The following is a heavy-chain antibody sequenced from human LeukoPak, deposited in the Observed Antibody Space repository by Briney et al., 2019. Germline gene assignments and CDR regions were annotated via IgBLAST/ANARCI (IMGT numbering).Heavy chain of an antibody. CDR2: SSGSGSTI. J-gene: IGHJ4*02. Sequence: PGGSLRLSCAASGITFSSYAMSWVGQAPGKGLEGVAASSGSGSTIYYADAVKGRLTISMDNAKNSLYLQMNSLRAEATAVYYCARDYSYGLDYWGQGTLVTVSS. V-gene: IGHV3-23*01. CDR1: GITFSSYA. CDR3: ARDYSYGLDY. D-gene: IGHD5-18*01.